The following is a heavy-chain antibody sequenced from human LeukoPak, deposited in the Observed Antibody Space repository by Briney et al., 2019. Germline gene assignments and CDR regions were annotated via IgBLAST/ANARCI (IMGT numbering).Heavy chain of an antibody. D-gene: IGHD3-22*01. CDR1: GFTFNTYW. Sequence: GGSLRLSCAASGFTFNTYWMHWVRQAPGKGLEWVSRINTDGTSTYYADSVKGRFTISRDNSKNTLYLQMNSLRAEDTAVYYCARILNRDYYDSSGYGYWGQGTLVTVSS. CDR3: ARILNRDYYDSSGYGY. V-gene: IGHV3-74*01. CDR2: INTDGTST. J-gene: IGHJ4*02.